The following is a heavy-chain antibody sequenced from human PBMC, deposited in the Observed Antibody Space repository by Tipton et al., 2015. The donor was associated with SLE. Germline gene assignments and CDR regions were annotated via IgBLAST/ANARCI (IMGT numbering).Heavy chain of an antibody. D-gene: IGHD6-13*01. CDR1: GGSFSGYA. Sequence: TLSLTCAISGGSFSGYAWSWIRQSPGKRLEWIGEISHSGGANYNPSLKSRVTISVDTSKKQFSLKLSSVTAADTAVYYCARVVKGSSWYWFDPWGQGTLVTVSS. V-gene: IGHV4-34*01. CDR3: ARVVKGSSWYWFDP. CDR2: ISHSGGA. J-gene: IGHJ5*02.